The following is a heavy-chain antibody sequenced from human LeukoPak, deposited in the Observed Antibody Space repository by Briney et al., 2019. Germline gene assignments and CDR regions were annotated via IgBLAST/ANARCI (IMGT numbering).Heavy chain of an antibody. CDR1: GYTFISYG. CDR3: ARVGHSSSSSGWFDP. D-gene: IGHD6-6*01. V-gene: IGHV1-18*01. CDR2: ISAYNSNT. Sequence: ASVKVSCKASGYTFISYGISWVRQAPGQGLEWMGWISAYNSNTNYAQKLQGRVTMTTDTSTSTAYMELRSLRSDDTAVYYCARVGHSSSSSGWFDPWGQGTLVTVSS. J-gene: IGHJ5*02.